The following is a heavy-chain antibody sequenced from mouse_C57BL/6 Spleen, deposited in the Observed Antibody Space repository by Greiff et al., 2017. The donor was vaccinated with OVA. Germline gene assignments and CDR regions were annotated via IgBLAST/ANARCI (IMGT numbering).Heavy chain of an antibody. V-gene: IGHV1-55*01. J-gene: IGHJ3*01. CDR3: ARRGAIYYDFAY. D-gene: IGHD2-4*01. CDR1: GYTFTSYW. CDR2: IYPGSGST. Sequence: VQLQQPGAELVKPGASVKMSCKASGYTFTSYWITWVKQRPGQGLEWIGDIYPGSGSTNYNEKFKSKATLTVDTSSSTAYMQLRSLTSEDSAVYYCARRGAIYYDFAYWGQGTLVTVSA.